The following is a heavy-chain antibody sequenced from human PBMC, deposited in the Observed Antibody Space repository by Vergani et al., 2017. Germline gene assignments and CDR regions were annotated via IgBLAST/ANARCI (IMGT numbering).Heavy chain of an antibody. J-gene: IGHJ5*02. CDR3: ARQNGGIATGFDP. D-gene: IGHD6-25*01. V-gene: IGHV3-9*01. CDR1: GFTFDDYA. Sequence: EVQLVESGGGLVQPGRSLRLSCAASGFTFDDYAMHWVRQAPGKGLEWVSGISWNSGSICYADSVKGRFTISRDNAKNSLYLQMNSLRAEDTALYYCARQNGGIATGFDPWGQGTLVTVSS. CDR2: ISWNSGSI.